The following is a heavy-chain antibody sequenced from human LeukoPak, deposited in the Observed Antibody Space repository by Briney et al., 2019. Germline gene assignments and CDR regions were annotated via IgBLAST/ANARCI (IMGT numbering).Heavy chain of an antibody. J-gene: IGHJ4*02. Sequence: NPSETLSLTCTVSGGSISSYYWSWIRQPPGKGLEWIGEINHSGSTNYNPSLKSRVTISVDTSKNQFSLKLRSVTAADTAVYYCARPKKYCSGGSCYFDYWGQGTLVTVSS. D-gene: IGHD2-15*01. V-gene: IGHV4-34*01. CDR3: ARPKKYCSGGSCYFDY. CDR2: INHSGST. CDR1: GGSISSYY.